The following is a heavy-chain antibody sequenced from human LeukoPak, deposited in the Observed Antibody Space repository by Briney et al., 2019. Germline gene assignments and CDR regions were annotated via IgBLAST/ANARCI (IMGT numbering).Heavy chain of an antibody. CDR2: ISSSSSYI. Sequence: GGSLRLSCAASGFTFSSYSMNWVRQAPGKGLEWVSSISSSSSYIYYADSVKGRFTISRDNAKNSLYLQMNSLRAEDTAVYYCARARGGLPPSYGPDYWGQGTLVTVS. D-gene: IGHD5-18*01. CDR1: GFTFSSYS. V-gene: IGHV3-21*01. J-gene: IGHJ4*02. CDR3: ARARGGLPPSYGPDY.